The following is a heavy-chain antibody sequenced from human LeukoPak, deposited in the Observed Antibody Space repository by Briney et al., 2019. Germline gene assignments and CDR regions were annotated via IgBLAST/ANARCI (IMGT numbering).Heavy chain of an antibody. D-gene: IGHD3-16*01. CDR1: GYSISSGYY. CDR2: IYHSGST. CDR3: ASAKGVETLDY. J-gene: IGHJ4*02. Sequence: SETLSLTCTVSGYSISSGYYWGWIRQPPGKGLEWIGSIYHSGSTYYNPSLKSRVTISVDTSKNQFSLKLSSVTAADTAVYYCASAKGVETLDYWGQGTLVTVSS. V-gene: IGHV4-38-2*02.